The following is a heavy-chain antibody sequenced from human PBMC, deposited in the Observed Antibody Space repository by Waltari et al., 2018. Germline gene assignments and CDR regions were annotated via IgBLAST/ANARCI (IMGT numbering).Heavy chain of an antibody. J-gene: IGHJ5*02. CDR1: GGSIGSNY. CDR3: ARAGMTVAGTSFLDA. D-gene: IGHD6-19*01. V-gene: IGHV4-59*01. Sequence: QVQLQESGPGLVKPSETLSLTCTVSGGSIGSNYWTWIRQPPGKGLEWIGYIFYTGSANYNASLTSRVTISVDTSKNQFYLKLTSVTAADTAVYYCARAGMTVAGTSFLDAWGQGTLVTVSS. CDR2: IFYTGSA.